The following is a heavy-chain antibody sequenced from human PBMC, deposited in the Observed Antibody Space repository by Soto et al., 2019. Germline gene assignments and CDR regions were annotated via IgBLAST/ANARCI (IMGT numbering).Heavy chain of an antibody. J-gene: IGHJ6*02. Sequence: QVQLQESGPGLVKPSETLSLTCTVSGGSISSYYWSWIRQPAGYGLEWIGRIYTSGRINYNPSIKSRVTMSVDTSKNQFSLKLSAVTAAVTAVYYCARGFGFLDYYYYGMDVWGQGTTVTVSS. V-gene: IGHV4-4*07. D-gene: IGHD3-3*01. CDR2: IYTSGRI. CDR1: GGSISSYY. CDR3: ARGFGFLDYYYYGMDV.